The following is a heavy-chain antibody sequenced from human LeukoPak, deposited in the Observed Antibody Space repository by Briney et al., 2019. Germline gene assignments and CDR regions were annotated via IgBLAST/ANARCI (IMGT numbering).Heavy chain of an antibody. J-gene: IGHJ4*02. CDR1: GGSISSSSYY. Sequence: SETLSLTCTVSGGSISSSSYYWGWIRQPPGKGLEWIGSIYYSGSTYYNPSLKSRVTISVDTSKNQFSLKLSSVTAADTAVYYCAGTPATVTTKCFDYWGQGTLVTVSS. CDR2: IYYSGST. D-gene: IGHD4-17*01. V-gene: IGHV4-39*01. CDR3: AGTPATVTTKCFDY.